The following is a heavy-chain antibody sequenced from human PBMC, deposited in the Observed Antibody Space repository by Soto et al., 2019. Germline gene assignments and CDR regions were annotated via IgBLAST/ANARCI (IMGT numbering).Heavy chain of an antibody. CDR3: ARDADYVGSRGGMDV. Sequence: QVRLEESGPGLVKPSETLSLICSVSGGSVNNADYFWSWIRHHPENGLEWIGYIYYSGSTRYNPSFKTRATLSIDTSKYQFSLRLNSVTVADTAVYFCARDADYVGSRGGMDVWGRGTTVTVSS. J-gene: IGHJ6*02. V-gene: IGHV4-31*03. CDR2: IYYSGST. D-gene: IGHD4-17*01. CDR1: GGSVNNADYF.